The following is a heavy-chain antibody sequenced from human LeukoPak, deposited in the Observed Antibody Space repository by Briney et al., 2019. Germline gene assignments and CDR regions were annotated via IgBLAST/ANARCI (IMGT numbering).Heavy chain of an antibody. CDR3: ARARSSGWFLDY. CDR1: GFTFSSYS. Sequence: GGSLRLSCAASGFTFSSYSMNWVRQAPGKGLEWVSSISSSSSYIYYADSVKGRFTISRDNAKNSLYLQMNSLRAEDTAVYYCARARSSGWFLDYWGQGTLVTVSS. D-gene: IGHD6-19*01. J-gene: IGHJ4*02. CDR2: ISSSSSYI. V-gene: IGHV3-21*01.